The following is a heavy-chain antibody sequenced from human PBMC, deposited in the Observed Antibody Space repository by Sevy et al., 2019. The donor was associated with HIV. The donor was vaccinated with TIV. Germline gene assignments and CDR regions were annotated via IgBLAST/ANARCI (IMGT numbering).Heavy chain of an antibody. CDR1: GFSFDDFG. V-gene: IGHV3-20*04. J-gene: IGHJ4*02. Sequence: GGSLRLSCATSGFSFDDFGMSWVRQAPGKGLEWVSGINWNGDSTGYGDSVKGRFTISRDNAKNSLYLQMDSLRAEDTALYYCARELVPFFDKWGQGTLVTVSS. CDR3: ARELVPFFDK. CDR2: INWNGDST. D-gene: IGHD6-13*01.